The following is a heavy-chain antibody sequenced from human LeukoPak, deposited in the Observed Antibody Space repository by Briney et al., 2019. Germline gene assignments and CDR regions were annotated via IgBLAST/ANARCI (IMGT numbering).Heavy chain of an antibody. V-gene: IGHV4-39*01. CDR1: GGSISSSSYY. Sequence: PSETLSLTCTVSGGSISSSSYYWGWIRQPPGKGLEWIGSIYYSGSTYYNPSLKSRVTISVDTSKNQFSLKLGSVTAADTAVYYCARASGTMVRGGVDYWGQGTLVTVSS. CDR3: ARASGTMVRGGVDY. CDR2: IYYSGST. J-gene: IGHJ4*02. D-gene: IGHD3-10*01.